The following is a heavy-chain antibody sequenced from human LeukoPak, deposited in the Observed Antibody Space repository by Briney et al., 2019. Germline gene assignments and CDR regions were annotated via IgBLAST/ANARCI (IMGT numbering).Heavy chain of an antibody. J-gene: IGHJ6*04. CDR2: FDPEDGET. CDR3: AREEYQLLFFSGLDV. Sequence: ASVKVSCKVSGYTLTELSMHWVRQAPGKGLEWMGGFDPEDGETIYAQKFQGRVTMTRDTSISTAYMELSRLRSDDTAVYYCAREEYQLLFFSGLDVWGKGTTVTVSS. V-gene: IGHV1-24*01. D-gene: IGHD2-2*01. CDR1: GYTLTELS.